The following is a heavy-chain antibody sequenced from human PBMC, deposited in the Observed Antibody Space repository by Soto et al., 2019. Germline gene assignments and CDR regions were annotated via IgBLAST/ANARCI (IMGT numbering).Heavy chain of an antibody. D-gene: IGHD5-18*01. Sequence: GGSLRLSCAASGFTFSSYSMNWVRQAPGKGLEWVSSISSSSSYIYYADSVKGRFTISRDNAKNSLYLQMNSLRAEDTAVYYCARHRIQLWQIDAFDIWGQGTMVTVSS. J-gene: IGHJ3*02. CDR2: ISSSSSYI. CDR3: ARHRIQLWQIDAFDI. CDR1: GFTFSSYS. V-gene: IGHV3-21*01.